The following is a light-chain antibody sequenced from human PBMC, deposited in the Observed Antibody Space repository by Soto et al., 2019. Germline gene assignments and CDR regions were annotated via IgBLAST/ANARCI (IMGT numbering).Light chain of an antibody. CDR2: EGS. CDR1: SSDVGSYNL. J-gene: IGLJ1*01. V-gene: IGLV2-23*03. CDR3: CSYAGSSTFFYV. Sequence: QSVLTHPASVSGSPGQSITISCTGTSSDVGSYNLASWYQQHPGKAPKLMIYEGSKRPSGVSNRSSGSKSGNTASLTISGLQAEDEADYYCCSYAGSSTFFYVLGTGTKVTIL.